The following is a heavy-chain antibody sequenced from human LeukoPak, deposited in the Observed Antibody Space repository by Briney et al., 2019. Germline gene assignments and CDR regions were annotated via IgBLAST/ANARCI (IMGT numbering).Heavy chain of an antibody. Sequence: GGSLRLSCAASGFTFSNYAMSWVRQAPGKGLEWVSGISRSGVTTYYADSVKGRFTISRGNSKHTLYLQMNSLRAEDTAVYYCAKDLGDCGSTSCTFDYWGQGTLVTVSS. CDR2: ISRSGVTT. D-gene: IGHD2-2*01. J-gene: IGHJ4*02. CDR1: GFTFSNYA. V-gene: IGHV3-23*01. CDR3: AKDLGDCGSTSCTFDY.